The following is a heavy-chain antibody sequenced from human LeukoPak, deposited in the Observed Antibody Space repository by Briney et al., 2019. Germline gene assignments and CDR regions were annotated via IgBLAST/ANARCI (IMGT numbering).Heavy chain of an antibody. D-gene: IGHD3-22*01. V-gene: IGHV1-46*01. CDR2: INPSGGST. Sequence: ASVKVSCKASGGTFGSYAISWVRQAPGQGLEWMGIINPSGGSTSYAQKFQGRVTMTRDTSTSTVYMELSSLRSEDTAVYYCARGDSSGYHSYFDYWGQGTLVTVSS. CDR1: GGTFGSYA. J-gene: IGHJ4*02. CDR3: ARGDSSGYHSYFDY.